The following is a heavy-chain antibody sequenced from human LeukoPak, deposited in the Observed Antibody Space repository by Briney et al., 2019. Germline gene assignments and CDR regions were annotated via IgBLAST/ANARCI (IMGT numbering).Heavy chain of an antibody. D-gene: IGHD3-22*01. V-gene: IGHV4-34*01. J-gene: IGHJ4*02. CDR3: ARVTGYVIEDYFDY. Sequence: PSETLSLTCAVYGGSFSGYYWSWIRQPPGKGLEWIGEINHSGSTNYNPSLKSRVTISVKTSKNQFSLKLSSVTAADTAVYYCARVTGYVIEDYFDYWGQGTLVTVSS. CDR1: GGSFSGYY. CDR2: INHSGST.